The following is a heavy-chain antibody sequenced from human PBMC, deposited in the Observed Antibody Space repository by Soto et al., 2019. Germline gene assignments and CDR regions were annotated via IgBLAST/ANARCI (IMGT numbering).Heavy chain of an antibody. D-gene: IGHD3-16*01. CDR1: GFTFSSYD. CDR3: ARGADGFDY. V-gene: IGHV3-13*01. Sequence: EVQLVESGGDLVQPGGSLRLSCAASGFTFSSYDFHWVRQATGKGLEWVSGIGTAGDTYYAGSVKGRVIMSRENAKNSLYLEMNSLSAGDTAVYYCARGADGFDYWGQGTLVTFSS. J-gene: IGHJ4*02. CDR2: IGTAGDT.